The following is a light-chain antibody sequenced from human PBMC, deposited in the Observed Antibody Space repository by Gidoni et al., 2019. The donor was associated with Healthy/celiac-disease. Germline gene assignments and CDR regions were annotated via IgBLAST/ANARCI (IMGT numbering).Light chain of an antibody. CDR3: QQYGSSPWT. CDR1: QSVSSSY. CDR2: GAA. J-gene: IGKJ1*01. V-gene: IGKV3-20*01. Sequence: EIVLTPSPGTLSLFPGESATLSCRASQSVSSSYLDWYQQKPGQAPRLLIYGAASRATGIPDRFSGSWSWTDFALTISRLEPEDFAVYYCQQYGSSPWTFGQGTKVEIK.